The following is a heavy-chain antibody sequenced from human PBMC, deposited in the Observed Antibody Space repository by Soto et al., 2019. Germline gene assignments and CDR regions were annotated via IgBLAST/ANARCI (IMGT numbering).Heavy chain of an antibody. Sequence: SETLSLTCTVSGGSISSYYWSWIRQPPGKGLEWIGYIYYSGSTNYNPSLKSRVTISVDTSKNQFSLKLSSVTAADTAVYYCARHRTMVVTPNYFDYWGQGALVTVSS. CDR1: GGSISSYY. D-gene: IGHD2-21*02. CDR3: ARHRTMVVTPNYFDY. V-gene: IGHV4-59*01. J-gene: IGHJ4*02. CDR2: IYYSGST.